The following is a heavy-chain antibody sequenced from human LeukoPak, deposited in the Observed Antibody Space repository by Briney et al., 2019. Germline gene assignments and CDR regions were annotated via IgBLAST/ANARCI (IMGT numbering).Heavy chain of an antibody. J-gene: IGHJ4*02. V-gene: IGHV4-61*02. CDR3: ARLDIAAGWYFDY. D-gene: IGHD6-25*01. Sequence: SETLSLTCTLSGGPISSGSYYWSWIRHPAGKGLEWIGRIYTSGSTNYNPSLKSRVTISVDTSKNLFSLKLSSVTAADTAVYYCARLDIAAGWYFDYWGQGTLVTVSS. CDR2: IYTSGST. CDR1: GGPISSGSYY.